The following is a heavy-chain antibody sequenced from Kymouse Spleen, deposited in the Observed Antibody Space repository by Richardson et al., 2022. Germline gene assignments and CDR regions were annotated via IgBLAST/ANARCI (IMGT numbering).Heavy chain of an antibody. V-gene: IGHV4-34*01. CDR2: INHSGST. CDR1: GGSFSGYY. J-gene: IGHJ4*02. CDR3: ARWSSSSYFDY. Sequence: QVQLQQWGAGLLKPSETLSLTCAVYGGSFSGYYWSWIRQPPGKGLEWIGEINHSGSTNYNPSLKSRVTISVDTSKNQFSLKLSSVTAADTAVYYCARWSSSSYFDYWGQGTLVTVSS. D-gene: IGHD6-6*01.